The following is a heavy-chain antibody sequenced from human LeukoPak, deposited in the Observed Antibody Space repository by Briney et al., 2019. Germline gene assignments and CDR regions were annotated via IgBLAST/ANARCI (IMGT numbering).Heavy chain of an antibody. J-gene: IGHJ6*02. CDR3: AKDRGYYDSSGPYYYYGMDV. CDR2: ISYDGSNK. CDR1: GFTFSSYG. V-gene: IGHV3-30*18. D-gene: IGHD3-22*01. Sequence: GGSLRPSCAASGFTFSSYGMHWVRQAPGKGLEWVAVISYDGSNKYYADSVKGRFTISRDNSRNTLYLQMNSLRAEDTAVYYCAKDRGYYDSSGPYYYYGMDVWGQGTTVTVSS.